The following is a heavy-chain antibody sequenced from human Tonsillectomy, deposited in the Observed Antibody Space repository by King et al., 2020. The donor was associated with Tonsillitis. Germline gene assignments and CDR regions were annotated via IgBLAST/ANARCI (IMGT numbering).Heavy chain of an antibody. CDR2: INQSGGT. Sequence: VQLPQWGAVLLKPSETLSLTCTVYGGSFSDYYWSWIRQPPGKGLEWIGEINQSGGTNYNPSLKSQVAISVDTSKNQFSLKLTFVSAADTAVYYCARGLAPPNYEFWSGYLFDPWGQGSLVTVSS. CDR1: GGSFSDYY. CDR3: ARGLAPPNYEFWSGYLFDP. J-gene: IGHJ5*02. V-gene: IGHV4-34*01. D-gene: IGHD3-3*01.